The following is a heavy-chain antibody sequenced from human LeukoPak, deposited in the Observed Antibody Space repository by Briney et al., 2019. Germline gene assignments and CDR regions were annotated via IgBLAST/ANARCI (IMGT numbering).Heavy chain of an antibody. CDR1: GYTFTSYD. D-gene: IGHD3-22*01. CDR3: ARVSFHPPYYDSSGRQNYYYMDV. Sequence: ASVKVSCKASGYTFTSYDINWVRQATGQGLEWMGWMNPNSGNTGYAQKFQGRVTITRNTSISTAYMELSSLRSEDTAVYYCARVSFHPPYYDSSGRQNYYYMDVWGKGTTVTISS. J-gene: IGHJ6*03. CDR2: MNPNSGNT. V-gene: IGHV1-8*03.